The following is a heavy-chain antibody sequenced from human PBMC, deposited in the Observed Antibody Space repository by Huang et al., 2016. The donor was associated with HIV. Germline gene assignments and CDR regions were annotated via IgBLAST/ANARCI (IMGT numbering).Heavy chain of an antibody. V-gene: IGHV3-30*03. D-gene: IGHD3-3*01. CDR2: ISYDEDNK. CDR3: ARGPIRFLAWLLKFDY. J-gene: IGHJ4*02. CDR1: GFTFSSYG. Sequence: QILLIESGGGVVQPGRSLRLSCAASGFTFSSYGMHWVRQAPGKVLGWVAVISYDEDNKYYADAVRGRFTISRDNSKNTLYLQMNSLRIEDTAVYYCARGPIRFLAWLLKFDYWGQGALVTVSS.